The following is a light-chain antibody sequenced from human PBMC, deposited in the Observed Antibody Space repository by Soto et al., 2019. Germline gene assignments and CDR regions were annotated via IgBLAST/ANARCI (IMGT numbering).Light chain of an antibody. CDR1: SSDVGGYNY. V-gene: IGLV2-14*01. CDR3: NSYTSGSTWV. Sequence: QSALTQPASVSGSPGQSITISCTGTSSDVGGYNYVSWYQQHPGKAPKLMIYEVINRPSGVSNRFSGSKSGNTASLTISGLQAEDEADYYCNSYTSGSTWVFGGGTKVTVL. J-gene: IGLJ3*02. CDR2: EVI.